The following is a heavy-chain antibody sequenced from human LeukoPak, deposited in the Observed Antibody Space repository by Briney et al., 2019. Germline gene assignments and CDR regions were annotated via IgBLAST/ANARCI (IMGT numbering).Heavy chain of an antibody. J-gene: IGHJ4*02. CDR2: ISSSSSYI. CDR1: GFTFSSYS. Sequence: GGSLRLSCAASGFTFSSYSMNWVRQAPGKGLEWVSSISSSSSYIYYADSVKGRFTISRDNSKNTLSLQMNSLRAEDTAVYYCVKDALVVPVSMGPPEVDYWGQGTLVTVSS. CDR3: VKDALVVPVSMGPPEVDY. V-gene: IGHV3-21*04. D-gene: IGHD2/OR15-2a*01.